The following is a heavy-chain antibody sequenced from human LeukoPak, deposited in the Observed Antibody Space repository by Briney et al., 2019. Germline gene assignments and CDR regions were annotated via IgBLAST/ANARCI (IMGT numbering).Heavy chain of an antibody. D-gene: IGHD6-13*01. V-gene: IGHV3-74*01. J-gene: IGHJ4*02. CDR1: GFTFSRYW. CDR2: ADYDGSDT. Sequence: TGGSLRLSCAASGFTFSRYWMHWVRQAPGKGLVWVSRADYDGSDTSYADSVRGRFTISRDNAKNTLYLQMNSLSAEDTAVYYCAKLAAAGTNYWGQGTLVTVSS. CDR3: AKLAAAGTNY.